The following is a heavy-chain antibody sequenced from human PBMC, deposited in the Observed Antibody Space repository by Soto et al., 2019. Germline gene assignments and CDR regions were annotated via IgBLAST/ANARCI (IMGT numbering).Heavy chain of an antibody. CDR2: ISAYNGNT. CDR1: GYTFTSYG. D-gene: IGHD2-2*01. Sequence: ASVKVSCKASGYTFTSYGISWVRQAPGQGLEWMGWISAYNGNTNYAQKLQGRVTMTTDTSTSTAYMELRSLRSDDTAVYYCARDRDIVVVPAAMSQYYYYGMDVWAQGTTVTVSS. V-gene: IGHV1-18*01. CDR3: ARDRDIVVVPAAMSQYYYYGMDV. J-gene: IGHJ6*02.